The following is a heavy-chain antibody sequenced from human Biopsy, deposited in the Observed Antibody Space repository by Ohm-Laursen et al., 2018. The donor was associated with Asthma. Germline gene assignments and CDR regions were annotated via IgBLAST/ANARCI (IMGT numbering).Heavy chain of an antibody. D-gene: IGHD1-14*01. Sequence: SLRLSCTASGFTFSNYGMHWVRQAPGKGLDWVAVISFDGSNKNYTDSVKGRFTISRDNSRNTLHLQMDSLRAEDTAVYYCARDGPELPTELDYWGPGTLVTVSS. CDR2: ISFDGSNK. CDR1: GFTFSNYG. CDR3: ARDGPELPTELDY. J-gene: IGHJ4*02. V-gene: IGHV3-30*03.